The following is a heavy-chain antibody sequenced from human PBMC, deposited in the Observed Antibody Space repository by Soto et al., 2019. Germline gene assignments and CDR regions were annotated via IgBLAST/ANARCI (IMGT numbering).Heavy chain of an antibody. V-gene: IGHV3-49*03. J-gene: IGHJ4*02. CDR3: TRDRYCSGGSCYSDYYFDY. Sequence: PGGSLRLSCTASGFTFGDYAMSWFRQAPGKGLERVGFIRSKAYGGTTEYAASVKGRFTISRDDSKKIAYLQMNSLKTVDTAVYYCTRDRYCSGGSCYSDYYFDYWGQGTLVTVSS. D-gene: IGHD2-15*01. CDR1: GFTFGDYA. CDR2: IRSKAYGGTT.